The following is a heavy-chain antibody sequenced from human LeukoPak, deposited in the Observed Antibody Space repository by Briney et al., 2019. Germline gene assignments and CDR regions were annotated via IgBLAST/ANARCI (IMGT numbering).Heavy chain of an antibody. CDR1: GYSISSGYY. CDR2: IYYSGST. CDR3: ARGGYYYYSDY. Sequence: SETLSLTCTVSGYSISSGYYWGWIRQPPGKGLEWIGYIYYSGSTNYNPSLKSRVTISVDTSKNQFSLKLSSVTAADTAVYYCARGGYYYYSDYWGQGTLVTVSS. V-gene: IGHV4-61*01. D-gene: IGHD3-22*01. J-gene: IGHJ4*02.